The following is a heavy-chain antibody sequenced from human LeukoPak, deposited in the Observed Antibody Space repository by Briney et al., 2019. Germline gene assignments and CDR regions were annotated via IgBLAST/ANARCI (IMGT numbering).Heavy chain of an antibody. J-gene: IGHJ4*02. CDR1: GFTVSSNY. Sequence: PGGSLRLSCAASGFTVSSNYMSWVRQAPGKGLEWVSVIYSGGSTYYADSVKGRFTISRDNSKNTLYLQMNSLGAEDTAVYYCARAPPRGYSYGSFVYWGQGTLVTVSS. D-gene: IGHD5-18*01. CDR2: IYSGGST. CDR3: ARAPPRGYSYGSFVY. V-gene: IGHV3-53*01.